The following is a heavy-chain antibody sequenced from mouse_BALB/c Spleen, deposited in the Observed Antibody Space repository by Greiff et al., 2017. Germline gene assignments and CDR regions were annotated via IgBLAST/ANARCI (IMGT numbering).Heavy chain of an antibody. J-gene: IGHJ3*01. D-gene: IGHD2-2*01. CDR1: GYSFTGYY. CDR2: INPYNGAT. V-gene: IGHV1-26*01. CDR3: ARNGYDVGWSY. Sequence: EVQLQQSGPELVKPGASVKISCKASGYSFTGYYMHWVKQSHVKSLEWIGRINPYNGATSYNQNFKDKASLTVDKSSSTAYMELHSLTSEDSAVYYCARNGYDVGWSYWGQGTLVTVSA.